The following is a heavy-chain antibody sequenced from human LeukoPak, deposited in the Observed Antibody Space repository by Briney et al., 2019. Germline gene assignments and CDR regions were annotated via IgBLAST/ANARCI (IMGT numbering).Heavy chain of an antibody. CDR1: GFTFSSYS. V-gene: IGHV3-21*01. D-gene: IGHD3-3*01. CDR2: ISSSSSYI. J-gene: IGHJ6*03. CDR3: ARTVGNHDFWSGYYRGYMDV. Sequence: GGSLRLSCAASGFTFSSYSMNWVRQAPGKGLEWVSSISSSSSYIYYADSVKGRFTIPRDNAKNSLYLQMNSLRAEDTAVYYCARTVGNHDFWSGYYRGYMDVWGKGTTVTVSS.